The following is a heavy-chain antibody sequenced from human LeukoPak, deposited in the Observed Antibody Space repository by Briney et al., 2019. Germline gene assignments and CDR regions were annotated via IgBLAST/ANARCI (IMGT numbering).Heavy chain of an antibody. V-gene: IGHV4-59*01. CDR2: IYYSGST. CDR1: GGSISSYY. J-gene: IGHJ3*02. CDR3: ARVNWSGYDFRGAFDI. D-gene: IGHD5-12*01. Sequence: SETLSLTCTVSGGSISSYYWSWIRQPPGKGLKWIGYIYYSGSTSYSPSLRSRVTISVDTSKNQFSLKLSFVTAADTAVYYCARVNWSGYDFRGAFDIWGQGKTVTVSS.